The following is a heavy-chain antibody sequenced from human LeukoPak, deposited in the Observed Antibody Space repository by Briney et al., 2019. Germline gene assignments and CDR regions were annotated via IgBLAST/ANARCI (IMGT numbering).Heavy chain of an antibody. V-gene: IGHV4-59*01. J-gene: IGHJ4*02. CDR3: ARVLLRYSFDY. Sequence: PSETLSLTCTVSGGFLSSYFWSWIRQPPGKGLEWIGYIYYSGSTNYNPSLKSRVTISVDTSKNQFSLKLTSVTAADTAVYYCARVLLRYSFDYWGQGTLVTVSS. CDR1: GGFLSSYF. CDR2: IYYSGST.